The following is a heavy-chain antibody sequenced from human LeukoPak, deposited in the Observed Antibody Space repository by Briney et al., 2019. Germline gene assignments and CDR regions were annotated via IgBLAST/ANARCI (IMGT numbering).Heavy chain of an antibody. Sequence: SETLSLTCAVSAYSISSGYYWGWLRQPPGKGLEWIGSIYHSGSTYYNPSLKSRVTISVDTSKNQFSLNLSSVTAADTAVYYCARCPGGTTGTTFDYWGQGTLVTVSS. J-gene: IGHJ4*02. CDR2: IYHSGST. V-gene: IGHV4-38-2*01. D-gene: IGHD1-7*01. CDR1: AYSISSGYY. CDR3: ARCPGGTTGTTFDY.